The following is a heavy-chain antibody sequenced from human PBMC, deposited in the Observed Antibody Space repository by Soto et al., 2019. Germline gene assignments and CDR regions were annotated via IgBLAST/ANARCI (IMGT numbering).Heavy chain of an antibody. CDR1: GGSISSVDYY. CDR3: ARGSGYYDSSGYYLYYFDP. V-gene: IGHV4-30-4*01. Sequence: SETLSLTCTVSGGSISSVDYYWSWMRPPPGKGLEWIVYIYYSGSTYYNPPLKSRVTISVDTSKNQFSLKLSSVTAADTAVYYCARGSGYYDSSGYYLYYFDPWGQGTLVTVSS. CDR2: IYYSGST. J-gene: IGHJ4*02. D-gene: IGHD3-22*01.